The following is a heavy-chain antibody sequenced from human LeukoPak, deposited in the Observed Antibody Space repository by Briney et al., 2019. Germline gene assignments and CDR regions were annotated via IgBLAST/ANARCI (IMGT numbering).Heavy chain of an antibody. J-gene: IGHJ4*02. Sequence: PGGSLRLPCAASGFSFNRYGKHRVPQAPGKGLVGVTDLRYDWTSKHYADSVKGRFTISRDNSKNTLYLQMNSLRAEDTAVYYCARDQRGFSYSKYYFDYWGQGTLVTVSS. CDR3: ARDQRGFSYSKYYFDY. V-gene: IGHV3-33*01. D-gene: IGHD5-18*01. CDR1: GFSFNRYG. CDR2: LRYDWTSK.